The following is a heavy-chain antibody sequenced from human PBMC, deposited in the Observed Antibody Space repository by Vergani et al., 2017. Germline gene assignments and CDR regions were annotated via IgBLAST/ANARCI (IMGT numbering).Heavy chain of an antibody. D-gene: IGHD3-10*01. Sequence: QVQLVQSGAEVKKPGASVKVSCKASGYTFTSYYMHWVRQAPGQGLEWMGIINPSGGSTSYAQKFQGRVTMTRDTSTSTVYMELSSLRSEDTAVYYCARTKGGSGSYYPYYFDYWGQGTLVTVSS. CDR1: GYTFTSYY. CDR3: ARTKGGSGSYYPYYFDY. J-gene: IGHJ4*02. CDR2: INPSGGST. V-gene: IGHV1-46*01.